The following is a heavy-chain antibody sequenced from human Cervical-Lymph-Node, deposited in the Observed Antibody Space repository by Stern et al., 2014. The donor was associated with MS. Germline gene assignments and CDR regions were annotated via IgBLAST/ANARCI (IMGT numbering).Heavy chain of an antibody. CDR3: ARERPIYGGNYYTRTFDY. V-gene: IGHV1-18*01. CDR1: GYTLTSYG. D-gene: IGHD1-26*01. CDR2: ISAYNGNT. J-gene: IGHJ4*02. Sequence: VQLVESGAEVKKPGASGKVSCKTSGYTLTSYGISWVRQAPGQGLEWMGWISAYNGNTNYAQKLQGRVTMTKDTSTSTAYMELRSLRSDDTAVYYCARERPIYGGNYYTRTFDYWGQGTLVTVSS.